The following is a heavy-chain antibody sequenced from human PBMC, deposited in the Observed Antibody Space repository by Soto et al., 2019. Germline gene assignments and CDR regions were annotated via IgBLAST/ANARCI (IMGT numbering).Heavy chain of an antibody. J-gene: IGHJ6*02. CDR1: GGSISSSSYY. CDR3: ARQHDYGDYRMDV. D-gene: IGHD4-17*01. CDR2: IYYSGST. Sequence: SETLSLTCTVSGGSISSSSYYWGWIRQPPGKGLEWIGSIYYSGSTYYNPSLKSRVTISVDTSKNQFSLKLSSVTAADTAVYYCARQHDYGDYRMDVWGQGTTVTVSS. V-gene: IGHV4-39*01.